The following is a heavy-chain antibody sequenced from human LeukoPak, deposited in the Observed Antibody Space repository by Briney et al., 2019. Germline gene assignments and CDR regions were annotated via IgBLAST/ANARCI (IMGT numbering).Heavy chain of an antibody. V-gene: IGHV4-34*01. CDR3: ARYPVLYCTNGVCYFDY. J-gene: IGHJ4*02. Sequence: SEALSLTCAVYGGSFSGYYWSWIRQPPGKGLEWIGEINHSGSTNYNPSLKSRVTISVDTSKNQFSLKLSSVTAADTAVYYCARYPVLYCTNGVCYFDYWGQGTLVTVSS. D-gene: IGHD2-8*01. CDR1: GGSFSGYY. CDR2: INHSGST.